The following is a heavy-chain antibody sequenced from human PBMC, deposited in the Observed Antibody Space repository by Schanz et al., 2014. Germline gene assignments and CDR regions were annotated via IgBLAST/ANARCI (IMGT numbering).Heavy chain of an antibody. V-gene: IGHV3-11*01. J-gene: IGHJ1*01. Sequence: QVQLVESGGGLVKPGGSLRLSCAASGFTFRDYYIGWIGQAPGKGLEWVSYISSSSSTIYYADSVKGRFTISRDNAKNSLYLQMNSLRAEDTALYYCARDTAQSCIGPSCFEYFQHWGQGALVTVSS. CDR3: ARDTAQSCIGPSCFEYFQH. CDR1: GFTFRDYY. CDR2: ISSSSSTI. D-gene: IGHD2-2*01.